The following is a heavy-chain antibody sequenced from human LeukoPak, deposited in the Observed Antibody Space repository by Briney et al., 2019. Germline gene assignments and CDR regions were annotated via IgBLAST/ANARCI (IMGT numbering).Heavy chain of an antibody. V-gene: IGHV3-30*04. CDR1: GFTFSSYA. D-gene: IGHD6-25*01. CDR2: ISYDGSDK. Sequence: GGSLRLSCAASGFTFSSYAMHWVRQAPGKGLEGVAVISYDGSDKYSADSVKGRFTVSRDNSKNTLYLQMDSLRAEDTAVYYCARDPDIEAAYYFDYWGQGTLVTVSS. CDR3: ARDPDIEAAYYFDY. J-gene: IGHJ4*02.